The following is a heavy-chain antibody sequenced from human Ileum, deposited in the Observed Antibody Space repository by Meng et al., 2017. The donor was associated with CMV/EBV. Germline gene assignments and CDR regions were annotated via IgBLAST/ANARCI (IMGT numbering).Heavy chain of an antibody. CDR2: IIPLVGTI. CDR3: ALFPTTPTDYHDWGGHYKNFDF. J-gene: IGHJ4*02. Sequence: TISWVRQAPGQGLEWMGRIIPLVGTITYAQRFQGRLTITADMSMTTAYMDLSSLTSEDTAVYYCALFPTTPTDYHDWGGHYKNFDFWGQGTLVTVSS. V-gene: IGHV1-69*08. CDR1: T. D-gene: IGHD2-21*01.